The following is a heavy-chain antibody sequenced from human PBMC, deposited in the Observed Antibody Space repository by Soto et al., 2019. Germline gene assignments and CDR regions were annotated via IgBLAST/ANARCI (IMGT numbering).Heavy chain of an antibody. D-gene: IGHD2-8*01. V-gene: IGHV1-69*01. CDR2: IIPIFDTT. CDR3: ARTPVVTVYYFDN. J-gene: IGHJ4*02. CDR1: GGTFSSYG. Sequence: QVQLVQSGAEVKKPGSSVKVSCKASGGTFSSYGISWVRQAPGQGLEWLGGIIPIFDTTNYAQKFQGRVTITADESTSTAYMELSSLRSEDTDVYYCARTPVVTVYYFDNWGQGTLVTASS.